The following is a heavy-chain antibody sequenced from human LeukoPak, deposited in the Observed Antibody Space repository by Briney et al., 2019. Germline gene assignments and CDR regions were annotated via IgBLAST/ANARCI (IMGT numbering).Heavy chain of an antibody. CDR1: GDIVSSNSVA. J-gene: IGHJ4*02. D-gene: IGHD3-10*01. V-gene: IGHV6-1*01. CDR3: ARQNGGFDY. Sequence: SQTLSLTCAISGDIVSSNSVAWNWIRQSPSRGLEWLGRTYYRSRWYNDYAVSVKSRMTINPDTSKNQFSLQLNSVTPEDTAVYYCARQNGGFDYWGQGTLVTVSS. CDR2: TYYRSRWYN.